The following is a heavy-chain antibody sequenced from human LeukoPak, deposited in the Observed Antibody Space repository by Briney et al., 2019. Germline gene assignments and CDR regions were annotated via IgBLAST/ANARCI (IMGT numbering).Heavy chain of an antibody. CDR3: AKIATLMGGDFDY. D-gene: IGHD2-21*01. V-gene: IGHV3-23*01. CDR2: ISGSTGST. J-gene: IGHJ4*02. CDR1: GFTFSNYA. Sequence: GGSLRLSCAASGFTFSNYAVSWVRQAPGKGLEWVSTISGSTGSTYYADSVKGRFTISRDKSKSTLYLQMNSLRAEDTAVYYCAKIATLMGGDFDYWGQGTLVTVSS.